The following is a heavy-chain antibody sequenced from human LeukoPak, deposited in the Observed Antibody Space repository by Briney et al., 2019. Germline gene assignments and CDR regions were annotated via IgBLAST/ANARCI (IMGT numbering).Heavy chain of an antibody. Sequence: GGSLRLSCAASGFTFSSYNMNWVRQAPGKGLEWVSSISRSSIYIYYADSVKGRFTISRDNAENSLSLQMNSPRAEDTAVYYCARDSGDGSGTYYPYGMDVWGQGTTVTVSS. J-gene: IGHJ6*02. CDR3: ARDSGDGSGTYYPYGMDV. V-gene: IGHV3-21*01. CDR2: ISRSSIYI. D-gene: IGHD3-10*01. CDR1: GFTFSSYN.